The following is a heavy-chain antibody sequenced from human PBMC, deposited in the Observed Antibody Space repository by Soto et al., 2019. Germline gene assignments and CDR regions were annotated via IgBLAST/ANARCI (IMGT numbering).Heavy chain of an antibody. CDR1: GFTFSSYA. V-gene: IGHV3-23*01. CDR2: VSGSGGST. J-gene: IGHJ5*02. CDR3: AKAITPGIAAAGTSS. D-gene: IGHD6-13*01. Sequence: EVQLLESGGGLVQPGGSLRLSCAASGFTFSSYAMSWVRQAPGKGLEWVSAVSGSGGSTYYADSVKGRFTISRDNSQNPLYLQMNSLRAEDTAVYYCAKAITPGIAAAGTSSWGQGTLVTVSS.